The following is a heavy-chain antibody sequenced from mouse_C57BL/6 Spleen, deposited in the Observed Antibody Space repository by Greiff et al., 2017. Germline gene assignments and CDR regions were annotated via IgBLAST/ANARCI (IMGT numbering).Heavy chain of an antibody. CDR3: ARSLEGYYYAIDY. CDR2: INPSSGYT. D-gene: IGHD3-3*01. V-gene: IGHV1-7*01. CDR1: GYTFTSYW. Sequence: VQLQQSGAELAKPGASVKLSCKASGYTFTSYWMHWVKQRPGQGLEWIGYINPSSGYTKYNQKFKDKATLTADKSSSTAYMQQSSLTYEDSAVSYCARSLEGYYYAIDYWGKGTSVTVSS. J-gene: IGHJ4*01.